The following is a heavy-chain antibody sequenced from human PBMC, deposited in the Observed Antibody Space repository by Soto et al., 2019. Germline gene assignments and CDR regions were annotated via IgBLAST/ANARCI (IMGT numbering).Heavy chain of an antibody. J-gene: IGHJ6*02. V-gene: IGHV4-59*01. CDR2: IHYSGST. CDR1: GDSISTYY. CDR3: ARAFGFSYGSCHPWGVGV. Sequence: QVQLQESGPGLVKPSETLSLTCIVYGDSISTYYWSWIRQPPGKGLEWIGYIHYSGSTNSNPSLKSRGTVSVDPSTKQVSLRMSSVPAADTAGYYCARAFGFSYGSCHPWGVGVWGQGTTVTVSS. D-gene: IGHD2-15*01.